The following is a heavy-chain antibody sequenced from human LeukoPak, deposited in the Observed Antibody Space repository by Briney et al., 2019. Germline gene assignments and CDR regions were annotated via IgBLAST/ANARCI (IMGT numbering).Heavy chain of an antibody. CDR2: INPNSGGT. J-gene: IGHJ3*02. CDR1: GYTFTGYY. V-gene: IGHV1-2*02. D-gene: IGHD2-21*02. Sequence: ASVTVSCKASGYTFTGYYMHWVRQAPGQGLEWMGWINPNSGGTNYAQKFQGRVTMTRDTSISTAYMELSRLRSDDTAVYYCARERRVVVTATNQPNDAFDIWGQGTMVTVSS. CDR3: ARERRVVVTATNQPNDAFDI.